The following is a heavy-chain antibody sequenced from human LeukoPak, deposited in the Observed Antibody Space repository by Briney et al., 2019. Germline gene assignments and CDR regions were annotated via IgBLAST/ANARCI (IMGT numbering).Heavy chain of an antibody. CDR2: ISAYNGNT. CDR3: ARDPASIWFGEPSDAFDI. D-gene: IGHD3-10*01. CDR1: GYTFTSYG. V-gene: IGHV1-18*01. Sequence: ASVKVSCKASGYTFTSYGISWVRQAPGQGLEWMGWISAYNGNTNYAQKLQGRDTMTTDTSTSTAYMELRSLRSDDTAVYYCARDPASIWFGEPSDAFDIWGQGTMVTVSS. J-gene: IGHJ3*02.